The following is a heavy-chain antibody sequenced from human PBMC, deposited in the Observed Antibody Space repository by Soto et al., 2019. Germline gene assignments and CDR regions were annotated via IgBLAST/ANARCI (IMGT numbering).Heavy chain of an antibody. CDR2: IKEDGGEK. J-gene: IGHJ6*02. Sequence: GGSLRLSCAASGFSFSDSWMDWVRQAPGKGPEWVANIKEDGGEKNYVDSVKGRFTISRDNAKNSLYLQMNSLRAEDTAVYYCASLGRHGWGQGTTVTVLL. CDR1: GFSFSDSW. V-gene: IGHV3-7*01. D-gene: IGHD3-16*01. CDR3: ASLGRHG.